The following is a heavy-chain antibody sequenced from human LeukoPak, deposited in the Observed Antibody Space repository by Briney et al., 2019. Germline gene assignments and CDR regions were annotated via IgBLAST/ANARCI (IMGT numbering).Heavy chain of an antibody. CDR3: AHTDSYYFDSGMVS. J-gene: IGHJ5*02. CDR2: ISGGGSST. CDR1: GFRFSNYA. Sequence: GGSLRLSCTASGFRFSNYAMNWVRQAPGKGLEWVSVISGGGSSTNYADSVKGRFTISRENSKNTLYLQLNSLRAEDTAVYYCAHTDSYYFDSGMVSWGQGALVTVSS. D-gene: IGHD3-22*01. V-gene: IGHV3-23*01.